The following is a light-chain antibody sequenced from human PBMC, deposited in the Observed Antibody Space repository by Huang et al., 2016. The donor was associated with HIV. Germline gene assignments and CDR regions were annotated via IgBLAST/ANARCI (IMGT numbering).Light chain of an antibody. Sequence: DIQMTQSPSSLSASVGDRVTITCRASQNIRNYLNWFQLKPGQAPKLLIYSTSNLRSGVPSRFSGSGSGTDFTLTITSLEPEDFATYFCQQSYGSSWTFGQGTEVEIK. CDR1: QNIRNY. V-gene: IGKV1-39*01. J-gene: IGKJ1*01. CDR3: QQSYGSSWT. CDR2: STS.